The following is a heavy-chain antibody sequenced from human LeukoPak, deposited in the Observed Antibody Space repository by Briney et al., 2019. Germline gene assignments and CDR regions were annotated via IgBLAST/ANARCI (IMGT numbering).Heavy chain of an antibody. CDR1: GGPFSGYD. CDR3: ARLNYDILTSYYPENY. D-gene: IGHD3-9*01. J-gene: IGHJ4*02. CDR2: ITHSGTT. Sequence: PSETLSLTCAVYGGPFSGYDWSWIRQPPGKGLEWIGEITHSGTTKYNPSLKSRVTISVDTSKNQFSMKLSSVTAADTAVYYCARLNYDILTSYYPENYWGQGTLVTVSS. V-gene: IGHV4-34*01.